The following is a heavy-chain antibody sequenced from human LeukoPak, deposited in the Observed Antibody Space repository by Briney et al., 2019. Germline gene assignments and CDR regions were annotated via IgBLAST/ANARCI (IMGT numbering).Heavy chain of an antibody. J-gene: IGHJ4*02. V-gene: IGHV3-21*01. CDR1: GFTFSSYS. Sequence: PGGSLRLSCAASGFTFSSYSMNWVRLAPGKGLEWVSSISSSSSYIYYADSVKGRFTISRDNAKNSLYLQMNSLRAEDTAVYYCARDGLYNWNDVDYWGQGTLVTVSS. CDR2: ISSSSSYI. CDR3: ARDGLYNWNDVDY. D-gene: IGHD1-1*01.